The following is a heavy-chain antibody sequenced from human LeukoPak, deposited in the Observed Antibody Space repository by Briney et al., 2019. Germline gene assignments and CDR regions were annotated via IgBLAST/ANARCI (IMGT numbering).Heavy chain of an antibody. CDR2: ISYDGSNK. CDR3: ARDRSTDFWSGYYTNYFDY. CDR1: GFTFSSYA. Sequence: GGSLRLSCAASGFTFSSYAMHWVRQAPGKGLEWVAVISYDGSNKYYADSVKGRFTISRDNAKNTLYLQMNSLRADDTAVYYCARDRSTDFWSGYYTNYFDYWGQGTLVTVSS. D-gene: IGHD3-3*01. J-gene: IGHJ4*02. V-gene: IGHV3-30*04.